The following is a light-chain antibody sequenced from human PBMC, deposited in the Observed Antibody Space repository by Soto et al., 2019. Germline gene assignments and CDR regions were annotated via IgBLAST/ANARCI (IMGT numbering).Light chain of an antibody. V-gene: IGLV2-14*01. J-gene: IGLJ2*01. CDR3: SSYTRSSTVL. Sequence: QSALTQPASVSGSPGQSITISCTGTSSDVGGYNYVSWYQQHPGKVPRLMIFEVSNRPAGVSNRISGSKSCNTASLTISGLRAEDEADYYCSSYTRSSTVLFGGGTKLTVL. CDR1: SSDVGGYNY. CDR2: EVS.